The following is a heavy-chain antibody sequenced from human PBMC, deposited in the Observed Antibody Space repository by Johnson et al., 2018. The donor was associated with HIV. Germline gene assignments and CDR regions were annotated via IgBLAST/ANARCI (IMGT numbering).Heavy chain of an antibody. CDR1: GFTFDDYA. D-gene: IGHD6-13*01. V-gene: IGHV3-9*01. CDR2: ISWTSCRI. J-gene: IGHJ3*02. Sequence: VQLVESGGGLVQPGRSLRLSCAASGFTFDDYAMHWVRQAPGKGLEWVSGISWTSCRIGYADSVKGRCTISSANSKNILYLQMDSLRPEDTAMYFCAIDGIAAAGTDGHAFDIWGQGTMVTVSS. CDR3: AIDGIAAAGTDGHAFDI.